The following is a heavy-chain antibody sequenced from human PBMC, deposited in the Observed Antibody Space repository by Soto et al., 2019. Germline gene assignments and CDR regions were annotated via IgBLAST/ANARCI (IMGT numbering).Heavy chain of an antibody. CDR3: ARRRAAAGTVTFDY. D-gene: IGHD6-13*01. Sequence: PXGSLRLSGAASGXIFTGFKMNWVRQAPGKGLELVSSIISGSSYIYYADSVNGRFTISRDNAKNSLYLQMNSVRAEDTALYYCARRRAAAGTVTFDYWGQGTRDTVSS. CDR2: IISGSSYI. CDR1: GXIFTGFK. V-gene: IGHV3-21*01. J-gene: IGHJ4*02.